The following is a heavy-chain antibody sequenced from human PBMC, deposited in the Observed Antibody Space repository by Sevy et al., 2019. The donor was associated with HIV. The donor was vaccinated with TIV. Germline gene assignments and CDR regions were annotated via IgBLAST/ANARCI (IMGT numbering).Heavy chain of an antibody. V-gene: IGHV3-48*03. CDR3: TRNGGAFDNGFDP. CDR2: ISSSGSSI. CDR1: GFTFSSYD. D-gene: IGHD2-8*01. J-gene: IGHJ5*02. Sequence: GGSLRLSCTASGFTFSSYDMNWVRQAPGKGLEWVSKISSSGSSIYYADSVKGRFTISRDNAKNSLNLQMNSLRAEDTAVYYCTRNGGAFDNGFDPWGQGNLVTVSS.